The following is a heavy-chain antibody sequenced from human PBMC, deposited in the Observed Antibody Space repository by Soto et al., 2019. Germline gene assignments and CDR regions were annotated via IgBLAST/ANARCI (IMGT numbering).Heavy chain of an antibody. CDR3: ARIRHFGSGYFDS. J-gene: IGHJ4*02. D-gene: IGHD3-10*01. CDR2: IDWDDDK. CDR1: GFSLSISGLC. V-gene: IGHV2-70*11. Sequence: SGPTLVNPTQTLTLPCTFSGFSLSISGLCVSWFRHPPGKALEWLARIDWDDDKYHSTSLKTRLTISKDTFKNQVVLTMTNMDPADTATYYCARIRHFGSGYFDSWGQGTLVTVSS.